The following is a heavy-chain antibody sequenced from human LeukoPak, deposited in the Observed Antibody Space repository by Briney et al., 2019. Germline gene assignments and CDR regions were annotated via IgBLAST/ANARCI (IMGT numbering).Heavy chain of an antibody. CDR3: ARDKYSSSSLDY. CDR1: GYTFTSYG. D-gene: IGHD6-6*01. V-gene: IGHV1-18*01. J-gene: IGHJ4*02. Sequence: ASVKVSCKASGYTFTSYGISWVRQAPGQGLEWMGWISAYNGNTNYAQKLQGRVTMTTDTSTSTAYMELRSLRSGDTAVYSCARDKYSSSSLDYWGQGTLVTVSS. CDR2: ISAYNGNT.